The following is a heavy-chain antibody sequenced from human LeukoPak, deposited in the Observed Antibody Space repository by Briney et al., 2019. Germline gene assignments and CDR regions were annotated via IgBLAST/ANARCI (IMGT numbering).Heavy chain of an antibody. CDR2: IYHSGST. CDR1: GGSISSGGYY. Sequence: SETLSLTCTVSGGSISSGGYYWSWIRQPPGKGLEWIGYIYHSGSTYYNPSLKSRVTISVDRSKNQFSLKLSSVTAADTAVYYCARENTGGSYGYWGQGTLVTVSS. J-gene: IGHJ4*02. CDR3: ARENTGGSYGY. V-gene: IGHV4-30-2*01. D-gene: IGHD1-26*01.